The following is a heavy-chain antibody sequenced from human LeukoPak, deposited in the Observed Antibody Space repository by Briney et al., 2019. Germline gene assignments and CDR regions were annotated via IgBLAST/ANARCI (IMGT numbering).Heavy chain of an antibody. CDR2: IYYNGDT. Sequence: PSETLSLTCTVSGGSISGYYRSWIRQPPGKGLEWIGYIYYNGDTNQNPSPKSRVTISVDTSENQFSLKLSSVTAADTAVYYCVRMRDLNYGDYSEYFDLWGRGTLVTVSS. D-gene: IGHD4-17*01. CDR1: GGSISGYY. V-gene: IGHV4-59*01. CDR3: VRMRDLNYGDYSEYFDL. J-gene: IGHJ2*01.